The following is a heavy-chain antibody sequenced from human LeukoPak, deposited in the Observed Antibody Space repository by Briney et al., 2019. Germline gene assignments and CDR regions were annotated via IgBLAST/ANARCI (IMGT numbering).Heavy chain of an antibody. CDR3: ARGRRSVRLTGSSGYYFDY. V-gene: IGHV4-34*01. CDR1: GGSFSGYY. J-gene: IGHJ4*02. Sequence: SETLSLTCAVYGGSFSGYYWSWIRQPPGKGLEWLGEINHSGSTNYNPSLKSRVTISVDTSKNQFSLKLSSVTAADTAVYYCARGRRSVRLTGSSGYYFDYWGQGTLVTVSS. D-gene: IGHD3-9*01. CDR2: INHSGST.